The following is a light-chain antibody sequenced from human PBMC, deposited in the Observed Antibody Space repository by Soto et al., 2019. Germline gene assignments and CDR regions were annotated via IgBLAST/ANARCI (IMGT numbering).Light chain of an antibody. CDR1: QSVSSSY. Sequence: EIVLTQSPGTLSLSPGERATLSCRASQSVSSSYLAWYQQKPGQAPRLLIYGASSRATGIPDRFNGSGSGTDFTLTISRLEPEDFAVYYCQQYGSSRWTFGQGTKLEIK. J-gene: IGKJ2*02. CDR2: GAS. CDR3: QQYGSSRWT. V-gene: IGKV3-20*01.